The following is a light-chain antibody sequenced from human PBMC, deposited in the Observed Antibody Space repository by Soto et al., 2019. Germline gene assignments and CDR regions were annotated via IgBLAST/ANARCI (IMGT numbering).Light chain of an antibody. CDR2: EVN. V-gene: IGLV2-8*01. Sequence: QSALTQPPSASGSHGQSVAISCTGTSNDVGGYNYLSWYQQHPGKAPKLMIYEVNKRPSGVPDRFSGSKSGNTASLTVSGLQAEDEADYYCSSYAGSSNVFGTGTKVTVL. J-gene: IGLJ1*01. CDR1: SNDVGGYNY. CDR3: SSYAGSSNV.